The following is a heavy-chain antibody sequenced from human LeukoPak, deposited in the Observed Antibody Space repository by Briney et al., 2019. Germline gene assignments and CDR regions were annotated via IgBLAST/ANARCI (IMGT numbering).Heavy chain of an antibody. D-gene: IGHD4-17*01. CDR1: GFTFSNYW. CDR3: ARSTVFDY. J-gene: IGHJ4*02. CDR2: IRKDGSEK. Sequence: GGSLRLSCAASGFTFSNYWMSWVRQAPGRGLEWVANIRKDGSEKYYVDSVKGRFTISRDNAKNSLYLQMNSLRAEDTAVYYCARSTVFDYWGQGTLVTVSS. V-gene: IGHV3-7*01.